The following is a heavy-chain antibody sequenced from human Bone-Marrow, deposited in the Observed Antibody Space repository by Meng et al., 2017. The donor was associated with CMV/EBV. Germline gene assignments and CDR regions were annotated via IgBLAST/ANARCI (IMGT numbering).Heavy chain of an antibody. V-gene: IGHV1-2*02. CDR2: INPNSGGT. CDR1: GYTFTGYY. CDR3: AREWMGWDNWFDP. Sequence: ASVKVSCKASGYTFTGYYMHWVRQAPGQGLEWMGWINPNSGGTNYAQKFQGRVTMTRDTSISTAYMELSRLRSDDTAVYYCAREWMGWDNWFDPWGQGTLVTVSS. J-gene: IGHJ5*02. D-gene: IGHD5-12*01.